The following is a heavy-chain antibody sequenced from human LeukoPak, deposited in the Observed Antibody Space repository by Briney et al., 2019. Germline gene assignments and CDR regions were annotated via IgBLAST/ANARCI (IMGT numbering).Heavy chain of an antibody. J-gene: IGHJ6*02. CDR3: ARDRYCSSTSCYFIDSSPHSYGMDV. V-gene: IGHV6-1*01. Sequence: SQTLSLTCVISGDSVSSNSAAWNWIRQSPSRGLEWLGRTYYRSKWYNDYAVSVKSRITINPDTSKNQSSLQLNSVTPEDTAVYYCARDRYCSSTSCYFIDSSPHSYGMDVWGQGTTVTVSS. D-gene: IGHD2-2*01. CDR1: GDSVSSNSAA. CDR2: TYYRSKWYN.